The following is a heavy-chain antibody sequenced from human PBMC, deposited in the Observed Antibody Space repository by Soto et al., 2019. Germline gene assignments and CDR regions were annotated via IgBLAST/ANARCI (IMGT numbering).Heavy chain of an antibody. V-gene: IGHV4-39*01. D-gene: IGHD3-22*01. CDR1: GGSITTSGYY. Sequence: QLQLQESGPGLVKPSQTLSLTCTVSGGSITTSGYYWGWIRQSPGKGLEWIGSISFKGATYYNPSLKSRVTISVDTSKNQFSLRLSSVSAADTAAFYCARSTFWYYHETGAYYGFDYWGQGTLVTVSS. J-gene: IGHJ4*02. CDR2: ISFKGAT. CDR3: ARSTFWYYHETGAYYGFDY.